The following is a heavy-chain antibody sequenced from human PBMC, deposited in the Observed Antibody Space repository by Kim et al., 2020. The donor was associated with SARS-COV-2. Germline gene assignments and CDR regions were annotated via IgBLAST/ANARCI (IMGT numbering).Heavy chain of an antibody. J-gene: IGHJ4*02. CDR2: ISGSGGST. CDR3: AKKTYYYGSGSWPMYDY. CDR1: GFTFSSYA. D-gene: IGHD3-10*01. Sequence: GGSLRLSCAASGFTFSSYAMNWDRHAPGNGLEWVSAISGSGGSTYYADSVKGRFTISRDNSKNTLYLQMNSLRAEDTAVYYCAKKTYYYGSGSWPMYDYWGQGTLVTVSS. V-gene: IGHV3-23*01.